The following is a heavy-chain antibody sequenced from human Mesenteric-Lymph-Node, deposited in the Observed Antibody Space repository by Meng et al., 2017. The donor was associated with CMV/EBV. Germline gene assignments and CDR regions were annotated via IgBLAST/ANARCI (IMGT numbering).Heavy chain of an antibody. CDR3: ARGRVEDCSSTSCYSFAFDI. Sequence: ASVKVSCKASGYTFTGYYMHWVRQAPGQGLEWMGWINPNSGGTNYAQKFQGRVTMTRDTSINTAYMDLSRLRSDDTAVYSCARGRVEDCSSTSCYSFAFDIWGQGTMVTVSS. CDR1: GYTFTGYY. CDR2: INPNSGGT. D-gene: IGHD2-2*01. J-gene: IGHJ3*02. V-gene: IGHV1-2*02.